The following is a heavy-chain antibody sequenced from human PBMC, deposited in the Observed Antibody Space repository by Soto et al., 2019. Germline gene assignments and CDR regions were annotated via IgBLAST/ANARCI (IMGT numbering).Heavy chain of an antibody. CDR3: ARMRGYYDSYIDY. CDR1: GGSISSYY. CDR2: IYYSGRT. V-gene: IGHV4-59*01. J-gene: IGHJ4*02. Sequence: SETLSLTCTVSGGSISSYYWSWIRQPPGKGLEWIGYIYYSGRTNYNPSLKSRVTISVDTSKNQFSLKLSSVTAADTAVYYWARMRGYYDSYIDYWGQGTLVTVSS. D-gene: IGHD3-3*01.